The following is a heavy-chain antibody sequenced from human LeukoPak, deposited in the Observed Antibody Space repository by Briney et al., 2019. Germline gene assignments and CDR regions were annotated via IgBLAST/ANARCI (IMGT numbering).Heavy chain of an antibody. CDR1: GDTFGTFS. D-gene: IGHD3-3*01. CDR3: AKFWSGYYTD. V-gene: IGHV1-69*06. J-gene: IGHJ4*02. Sequence: ASVKVSCKATGDTFGTFSFNWVRQAPSEGLEWLGGLTPLAGTPNYAQKFQGRLTISADKSTSTVYMELSRLTSEDTAVYFCAKFWSGYYTDWGQGTLVSVSS. CDR2: LTPLAGTP.